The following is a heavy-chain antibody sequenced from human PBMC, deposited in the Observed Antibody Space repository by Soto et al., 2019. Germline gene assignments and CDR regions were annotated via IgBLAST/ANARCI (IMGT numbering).Heavy chain of an antibody. J-gene: IGHJ6*02. D-gene: IGHD4-4*01. CDR2: ISGSGATT. CDR1: RLSFSKYA. V-gene: IGHV3-23*01. CDR3: ARGLVPLTADYSNHADYYYYGMDV. Sequence: GGSLRLSCAASRLSFSKYAMSWVRQAPGKGLEWVSAISGSGATTYYADSVKGRFTISRDNSKNTLDLQMNSLRAEDTAVYYCARGLVPLTADYSNHADYYYYGMDVWGQGTTVTVSS.